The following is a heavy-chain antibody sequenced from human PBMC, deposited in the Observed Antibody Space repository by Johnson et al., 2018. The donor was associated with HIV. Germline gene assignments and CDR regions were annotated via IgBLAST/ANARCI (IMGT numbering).Heavy chain of an antibody. V-gene: IGHV3-30-3*01. J-gene: IGHJ3*02. CDR3: ARDRGSGWYPDAFDI. Sequence: QVQLVESGGGVVQPGRSLRLSCAASGFTFSSYAMHWVRQAPGKGLEWVAVISYDGSNKYYADYVKGRLTISRDNSKNTLYLQMNSLRAEDTAVYYCARDRGSGWYPDAFDIWGQGTMVTVSS. CDR1: GFTFSSYA. D-gene: IGHD6-19*01. CDR2: ISYDGSNK.